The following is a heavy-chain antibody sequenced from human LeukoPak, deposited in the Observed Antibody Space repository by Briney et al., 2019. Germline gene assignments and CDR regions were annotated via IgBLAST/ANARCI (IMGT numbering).Heavy chain of an antibody. CDR2: IIPIFGTA. V-gene: IGHV1-69*05. Sequence: SVTVSCKASGGTVSSYAISWVRQAPGQGLGWMGGIIPIFGTANYAQKLQGRVTITTDESTSTAYMELSSLRSEDTAVYYCARGQSASSSMDFYYYYYYMDVWGKGTTVAVSS. CDR3: ARGQSASSSMDFYYYYYYMDV. D-gene: IGHD6-6*01. J-gene: IGHJ6*03. CDR1: GGTVSSYA.